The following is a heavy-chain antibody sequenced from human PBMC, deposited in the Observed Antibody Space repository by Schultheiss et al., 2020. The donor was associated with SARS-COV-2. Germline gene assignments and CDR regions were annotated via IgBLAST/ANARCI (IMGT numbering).Heavy chain of an antibody. CDR3: ARGPLVLMVYAIHY. CDR2: IWYDGSNK. Sequence: GGSLRLSCAASGFTFSSYGMHWVRQAPGKGLEWVAVIWYDGSNKYYADSVKGRFTISRDNSKNTLYLQMNSLRAEDTAVYYCARGPLVLMVYAIHYWGQGTLVTVSS. J-gene: IGHJ4*02. V-gene: IGHV3-33*01. D-gene: IGHD2-8*01. CDR1: GFTFSSYG.